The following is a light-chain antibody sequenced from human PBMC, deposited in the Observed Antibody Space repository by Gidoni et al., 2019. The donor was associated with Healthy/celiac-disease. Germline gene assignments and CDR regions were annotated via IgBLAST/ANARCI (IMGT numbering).Light chain of an antibody. CDR3: QKYNSARPWT. CDR1: QGISNY. Sequence: DIQMTQSPSSLSASVGDSVTITCRASQGISNYLAWYQQKPGKVPKLLIYAASTLQSGVPSRFSGSGSGTDFTLTISSLQPEDVATYYCQKYNSARPWTFGQXAKVEIK. V-gene: IGKV1-27*01. CDR2: AAS. J-gene: IGKJ1*01.